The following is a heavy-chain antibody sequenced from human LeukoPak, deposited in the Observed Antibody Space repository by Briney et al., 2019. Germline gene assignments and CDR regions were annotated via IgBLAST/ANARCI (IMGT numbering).Heavy chain of an antibody. J-gene: IGHJ3*02. CDR1: GYKFTNYV. Sequence: ASVKVSCKASGYKFTNYVMHWVRQTPGQGLEWMGWINPNSGGTNYAQKFQGRVTMTRDTSISTAYMELSRLRSDDTAVYYCARVGEKGDAFDIWGQGTMVTVSS. V-gene: IGHV1-2*02. D-gene: IGHD3-16*01. CDR3: ARVGEKGDAFDI. CDR2: INPNSGGT.